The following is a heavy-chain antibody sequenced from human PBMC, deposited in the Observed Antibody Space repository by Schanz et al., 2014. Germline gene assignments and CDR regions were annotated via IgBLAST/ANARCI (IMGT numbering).Heavy chain of an antibody. Sequence: QVQLQQWGAGLLKPSETLSLSCAVYSGSFSGYYWSWIRQPPGKGLEWIGEINHSGSTNYNPSLKSRLTISIDTSKNQFSLRLSSVTAADTAVYYCARDRGYDFSFDPWGQGTLVTVSS. D-gene: IGHD3-3*01. V-gene: IGHV4-34*01. CDR2: INHSGST. J-gene: IGHJ5*02. CDR3: ARDRGYDFSFDP. CDR1: SGSFSGYY.